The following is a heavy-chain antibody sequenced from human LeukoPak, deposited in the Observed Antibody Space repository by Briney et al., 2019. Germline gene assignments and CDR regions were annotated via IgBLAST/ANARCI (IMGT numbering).Heavy chain of an antibody. J-gene: IGHJ4*02. CDR1: GYTFTSYG. Sequence: ASVKVSCKASGYTFTSYGISWVRQAPGQGLEWMGWISAYNGNTNYAQKLQGRVTMTTDPSTSTAYMELRSLRSDDTAVYYCARVEYYDSSGYLGYWGQGTLVTVSS. CDR3: ARVEYYDSSGYLGY. V-gene: IGHV1-18*01. CDR2: ISAYNGNT. D-gene: IGHD3-22*01.